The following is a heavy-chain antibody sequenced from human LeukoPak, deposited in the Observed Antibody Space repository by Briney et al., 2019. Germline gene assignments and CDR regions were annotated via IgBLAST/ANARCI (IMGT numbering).Heavy chain of an antibody. CDR3: ARRGDILGAASSHSDY. CDR1: GDSVSSNSAT. J-gene: IGHJ4*02. D-gene: IGHD2-15*01. V-gene: IGHV6-1*01. CDR2: TYYRSKWYN. Sequence: SQTLSLTCAISGDSVSSNSATWTWIRQSPLRGLEWLGRTYYRSKWYNEYAVSVKSRITINPDTSKNQFSLQLNSVTPEDTAVYYCARRGDILGAASSHSDYWGQGTLVTVSS.